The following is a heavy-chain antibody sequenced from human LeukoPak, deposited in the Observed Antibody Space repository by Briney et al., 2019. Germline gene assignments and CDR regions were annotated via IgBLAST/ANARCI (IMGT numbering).Heavy chain of an antibody. V-gene: IGHV3-9*01. CDR1: GFTFEDYS. Sequence: GGSLRLSCAASGFTFEDYSMHWVRQAPGKGLEWVSGISWNSGNIGYADSVKGRFTISRDNAKNSLYLQMNSLRAEDTAVYYCARRSGTWGQGTLVTVSS. CDR3: ARRSGT. J-gene: IGHJ5*02. D-gene: IGHD1-26*01. CDR2: ISWNSGNI.